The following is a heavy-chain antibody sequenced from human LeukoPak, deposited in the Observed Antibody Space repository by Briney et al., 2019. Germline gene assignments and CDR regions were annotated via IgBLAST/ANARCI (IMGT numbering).Heavy chain of an antibody. CDR3: ARADYDYVWGSYRQYYFDY. J-gene: IGHJ4*02. V-gene: IGHV3-73*01. CDR1: GFTFSGSA. D-gene: IGHD3-16*02. CDR2: IRSKPNNYAT. Sequence: GGSLRLSCAASGFTFSGSAIYWVRQASGKGLEWVGRIRSKPNNYATAYAASVKGRFTISRDNAKNSLYLQMNSLRAEDTAVYYCARADYDYVWGSYRQYYFDYWGQGTLVTVSS.